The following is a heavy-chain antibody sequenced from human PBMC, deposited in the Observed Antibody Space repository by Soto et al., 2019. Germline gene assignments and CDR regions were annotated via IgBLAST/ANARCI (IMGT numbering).Heavy chain of an antibody. V-gene: IGHV3-23*01. CDR1: GFTFSSYA. CDR3: AKDFFGESYFDY. Sequence: GVLRLSCAASGFTFSSYAMSWVRQASGKGLEWVSGISGSGGSTYYADSVRGRFTISRDNSKNTAHLQMNSLRAEDTAVYYCAKDFFGESYFDYCGQGTLVTVSS. D-gene: IGHD3-10*01. J-gene: IGHJ4*02. CDR2: ISGSGGST.